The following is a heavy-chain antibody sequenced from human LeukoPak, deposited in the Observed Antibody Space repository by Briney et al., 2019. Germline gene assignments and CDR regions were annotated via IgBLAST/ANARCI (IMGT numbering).Heavy chain of an antibody. J-gene: IGHJ4*02. CDR1: GGSISSYY. Sequence: SETLSLTCTVSGGSISSYYWSWIRQPPGKGLEWIGYIYYTGNTKYIASLKSRVTISVDTSKNQFSLKVSSVTAAETAVYYCARLRPSIGAAGTFDYWGQGTLVTVSS. CDR2: IYYTGNT. CDR3: ARLRPSIGAAGTFDY. D-gene: IGHD6-13*01. V-gene: IGHV4-59*08.